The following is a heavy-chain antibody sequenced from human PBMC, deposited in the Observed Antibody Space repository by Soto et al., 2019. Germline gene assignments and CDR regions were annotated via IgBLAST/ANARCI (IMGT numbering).Heavy chain of an antibody. CDR3: VRELSNSPDYFDA. Sequence: SETLSLTCTVSGASISSCDYSWSWIRQPPVKGLEWIGKIYHSGSTDYNPSLKRRVSISVDTSKNQVSLEVSSVTAADTAVYYCVRELSNSPDYFDAWGQGALVNVSS. CDR1: GASISSCDYS. D-gene: IGHD6-6*01. J-gene: IGHJ4*02. V-gene: IGHV4-30-4*01. CDR2: IYHSGST.